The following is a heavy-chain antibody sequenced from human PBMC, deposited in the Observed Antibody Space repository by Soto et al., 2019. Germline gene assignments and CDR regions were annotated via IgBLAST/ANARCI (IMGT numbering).Heavy chain of an antibody. D-gene: IGHD3-3*01. J-gene: IGHJ4*02. CDR3: AHRDPRTFFGLVTPIASYFDF. Sequence: QITLNESGPTQVKPRQTLTLTCTFSGFSLTTSGVGVGWIRQSPGKAPEWLALIYWDDDKRYSPSLNSRPTINKDTTRNQAVLTMAVMDPPYTATYYRAHRDPRTFFGLVTPIASYFDFWGQGTPVAVSS. CDR1: GFSLTTSGVG. V-gene: IGHV2-5*02. CDR2: IYWDDDK.